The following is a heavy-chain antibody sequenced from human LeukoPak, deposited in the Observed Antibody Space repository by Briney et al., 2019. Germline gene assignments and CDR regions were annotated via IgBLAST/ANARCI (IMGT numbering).Heavy chain of an antibody. V-gene: IGHV3-30*18. CDR2: ISYDGSNK. D-gene: IGHD3-10*01. CDR3: AKDLTVRGDRYWVDP. Sequence: GGSLRLSCAASGFTFSSYGMHWVRQAPGKGLEWVAVISYDGSNKYYADSVKGRFTISRDNSKNTLYLQMNSLRAEDTAVYYCAKDLTVRGDRYWVDPWGQGTLVTVSS. CDR1: GFTFSSYG. J-gene: IGHJ5*02.